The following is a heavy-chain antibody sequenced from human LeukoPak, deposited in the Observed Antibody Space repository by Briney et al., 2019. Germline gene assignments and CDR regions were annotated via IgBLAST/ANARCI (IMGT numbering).Heavy chain of an antibody. D-gene: IGHD1-1*01. CDR3: ATDSNWNDVGWFDP. CDR1: GYTFTDYY. Sequence: GASVKVSCKASGYTFTDYYMHWVQQAPGKGLEWMGRVDPEDGETIYAEKFQGRVTITADTSTDTAYIELSSLRSEDTAVYYCATDSNWNDVGWFDPWGQGTLVTVSS. V-gene: IGHV1-69-2*01. J-gene: IGHJ5*02. CDR2: VDPEDGET.